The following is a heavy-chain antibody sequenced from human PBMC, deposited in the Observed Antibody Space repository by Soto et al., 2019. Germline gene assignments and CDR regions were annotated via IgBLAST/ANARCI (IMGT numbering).Heavy chain of an antibody. D-gene: IGHD1-26*01. CDR1: GGSISSHY. CDR2: IYYRGST. Sequence: SETLSLTCTVSGGSISSHYWIWVRQAPGKGLEWIGHIYYRGSTTYNPSLRSRSTISVDTSNNQFSLKLNSVTTADTAVYYCARDGREASGMDVWGQGTKVTVSS. CDR3: ARDGREASGMDV. J-gene: IGHJ6*02. V-gene: IGHV4-59*11.